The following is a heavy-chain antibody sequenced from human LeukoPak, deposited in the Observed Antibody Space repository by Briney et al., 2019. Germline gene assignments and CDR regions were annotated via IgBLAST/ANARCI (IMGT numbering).Heavy chain of an antibody. Sequence: SETLSLTRTVSGGSISSGGYYWSWLRQHPGKGLEWIGYIYYSGSTYYNPSLKSRVTISVDTSKNQFSLKLSSVTAADTAVYYCASGISSGYAGNDAFDIWGQGTMVTVSS. CDR3: ASGISSGYAGNDAFDI. CDR2: IYYSGST. CDR1: GGSISSGGYY. D-gene: IGHD3-22*01. J-gene: IGHJ3*02. V-gene: IGHV4-31*03.